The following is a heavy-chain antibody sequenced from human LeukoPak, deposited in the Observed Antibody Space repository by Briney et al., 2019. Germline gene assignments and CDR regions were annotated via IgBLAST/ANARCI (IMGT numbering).Heavy chain of an antibody. CDR3: ARDRVGASDYFDY. J-gene: IGHJ4*02. CDR1: GFTVSSNY. D-gene: IGHD1-26*01. V-gene: IGHV3-53*05. Sequence: GGSLRLSCAASGFTVSSNYMSWVRQAPGKGLEWVSVIYSGGSTYYADSVKGRFTISRDNSKNTLYLQMNSLRAEDTAVYYCARDRVGASDYFDYWGQGTLVTVSS. CDR2: IYSGGST.